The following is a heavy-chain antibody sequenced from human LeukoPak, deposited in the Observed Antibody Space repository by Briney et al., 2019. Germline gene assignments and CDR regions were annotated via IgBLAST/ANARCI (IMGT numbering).Heavy chain of an antibody. CDR1: GFTFSSYE. Sequence: GGSLRLSCAASGFTFSSYEMNWVRQAPGKGLEWGSYISSSGSTIYYADSVKGRFTISRDNAKNSLYLQMNSLRAEDTAGYYCARALPWFGEIDYWGQGTLVTVSS. J-gene: IGHJ4*02. CDR3: ARALPWFGEIDY. V-gene: IGHV3-48*03. D-gene: IGHD3-10*01. CDR2: ISSSGSTI.